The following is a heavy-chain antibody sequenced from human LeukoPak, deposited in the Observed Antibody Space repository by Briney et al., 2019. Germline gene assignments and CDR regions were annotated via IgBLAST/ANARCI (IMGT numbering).Heavy chain of an antibody. J-gene: IGHJ5*02. CDR3: ARYDSSGYYYGANWFDP. CDR1: GFSFRSYG. D-gene: IGHD3-22*01. V-gene: IGHV3-30*02. Sequence: GGSLRLSCVASGFSFRSYGMHWVRQAPGKGLEWVAHIRHDGSNKYYADSVKGRFTISTDNSKNTLYLQMNSLRAEDTAVYYCARYDSSGYYYGANWFDPWGQGTLVTVSS. CDR2: IRHDGSNK.